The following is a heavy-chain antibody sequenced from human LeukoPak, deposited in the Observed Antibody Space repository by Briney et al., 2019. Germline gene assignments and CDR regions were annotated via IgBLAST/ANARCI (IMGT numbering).Heavy chain of an antibody. D-gene: IGHD3-10*01. CDR1: GYSISSGYY. CDR2: IYHSGST. CDR3: ARVTMVRGVHDYGMDV. Sequence: SETLSLTCTVSGYSISSGYYWGWIRQPPGKGLEWIGSIYHSGSTYYNPSLKSRVTISVDTSKNQFSLKLSSVTAADTAVYYCARVTMVRGVHDYGMDVWGQGTTVTVSS. V-gene: IGHV4-38-2*02. J-gene: IGHJ6*02.